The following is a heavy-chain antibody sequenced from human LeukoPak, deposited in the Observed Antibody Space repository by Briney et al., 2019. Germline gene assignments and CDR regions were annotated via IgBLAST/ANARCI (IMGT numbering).Heavy chain of an antibody. CDR1: GFTFSSFA. D-gene: IGHD3-16*01. Sequence: SGGSLRLSCAASGFTFSSFAMSWVRQVSGKGLEWISYIISSSSTIYYADSVKGRFTISRDNAKNSLYLQMNSLRADDTAVYYCARDRVGGRYYYGMDVWGLGTTVTVSS. J-gene: IGHJ6*02. V-gene: IGHV3-48*04. CDR2: IISSSSTI. CDR3: ARDRVGGRYYYGMDV.